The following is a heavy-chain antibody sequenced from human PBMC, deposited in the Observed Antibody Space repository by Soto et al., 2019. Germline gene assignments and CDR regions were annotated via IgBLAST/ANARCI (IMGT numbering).Heavy chain of an antibody. CDR3: TTVKHCSSTSCYAWASTMYYYYGMDV. D-gene: IGHD2-2*01. J-gene: IGHJ6*02. Sequence: GGSLRLSCAASGFTFSNAWMSWVRQAPGKGLEWVGRIKSKTDGGTTDYAAPVKGRFTISRDDSKNTLYLQMNSLKTEDTAVYYCTTVKHCSSTSCYAWASTMYYYYGMDVWGQGTTVTVSS. V-gene: IGHV3-15*07. CDR1: GFTFSNAW. CDR2: IKSKTDGGTT.